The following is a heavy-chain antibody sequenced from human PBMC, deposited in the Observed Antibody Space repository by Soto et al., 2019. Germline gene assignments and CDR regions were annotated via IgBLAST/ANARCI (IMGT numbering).Heavy chain of an antibody. D-gene: IGHD1-1*01. CDR2: ISGSGGST. J-gene: IGHJ6*03. Sequence: GGSLRLSCAASGFTFSSYAMSWVRQAPGKGLEWVSAISGSGGSTYYADSVKGRFTISRDNSKNTLYLQMNSLRAEDTAVYYCARDLEPNYYYYYYYMDVWGKGTTVTVSS. V-gene: IGHV3-23*01. CDR1: GFTFSSYA. CDR3: ARDLEPNYYYYYYYMDV.